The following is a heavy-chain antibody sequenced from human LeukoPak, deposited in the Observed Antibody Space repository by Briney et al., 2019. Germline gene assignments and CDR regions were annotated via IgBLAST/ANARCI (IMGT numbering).Heavy chain of an antibody. D-gene: IGHD7-27*01. V-gene: IGHV1-2*02. J-gene: IGHJ4*02. CDR3: ARDRTGESDFDY. Sequence: ASVKVSCKASGYTFTGYYMHWVRQAPGQGLEWMGWINPNSGGTNYAQKIKGRVTMTRDTSISTAYMELSRLTSDDTAVYYCARDRTGESDFDYWGQGTLVTVSS. CDR2: INPNSGGT. CDR1: GYTFTGYY.